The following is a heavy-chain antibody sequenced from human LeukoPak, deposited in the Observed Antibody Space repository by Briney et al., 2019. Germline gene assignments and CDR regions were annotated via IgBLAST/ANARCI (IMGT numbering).Heavy chain of an antibody. CDR3: ARGLTHYGDYDAY. CDR1: GYTFTGYY. D-gene: IGHD4-17*01. J-gene: IGHJ4*02. CDR2: INPSGGST. Sequence: ASVKVSCKASGYTFTGYYMHWVRQAPGQGLEWMGIINPSGGSTSYAQKFQDRVAMTRDTSTSTVYMQLSSLRSEDAAVYYCARGLTHYGDYDAYWGQGTPVTVSS. V-gene: IGHV1-46*01.